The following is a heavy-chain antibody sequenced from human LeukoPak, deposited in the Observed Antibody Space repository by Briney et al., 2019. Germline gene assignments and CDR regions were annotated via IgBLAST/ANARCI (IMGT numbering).Heavy chain of an antibody. V-gene: IGHV4-59*08. CDR3: ARHYRYYDILTGYSDAFDI. J-gene: IGHJ3*02. CDR2: IYYSGST. D-gene: IGHD3-9*01. CDR1: GGSFSGYY. Sequence: SETLSLTCAVYGGSFSGYYWSWIRQPPGKGLEWIGYIYYSGSTNYNPSLKSRVTISVDTSKNQFSLKLSSVTAADTAVYYCARHYRYYDILTGYSDAFDIWGQGTMVTVSS.